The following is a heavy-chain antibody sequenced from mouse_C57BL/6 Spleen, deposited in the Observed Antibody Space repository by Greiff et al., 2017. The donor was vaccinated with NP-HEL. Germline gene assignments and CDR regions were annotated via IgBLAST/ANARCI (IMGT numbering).Heavy chain of an antibody. CDR3: TRDPGSFAY. V-gene: IGHV5-9-1*02. CDR2: ISSGGDYI. J-gene: IGHJ3*01. Sequence: DVMLVESGEGLVKPGGSLKLSCAASGFTFSSYAMSWVRQTPEKRLEWVAYISSGGDYIYYADTVKGRFTISRDNARNTLYLQMSSLKSEDTAMYYCTRDPGSFAYWGQGTLVTVSA. CDR1: GFTFSSYA.